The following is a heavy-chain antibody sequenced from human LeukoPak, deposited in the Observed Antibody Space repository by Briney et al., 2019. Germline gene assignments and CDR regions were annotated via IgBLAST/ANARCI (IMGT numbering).Heavy chain of an antibody. V-gene: IGHV4-34*01. CDR2: INHSGST. Sequence: SETLSLTCAVYGGSFSGYYWSWIRQPPGKGLEWIGEINHSGSTNYNPSLKSRVTISVDTSKNQFSLKLSSVTAADTAVYYCARRYPGRYHDSSGPFNWFDPWGQGTLVTVSS. CDR3: ARRYPGRYHDSSGPFNWFDP. CDR1: GGSFSGYY. J-gene: IGHJ5*02. D-gene: IGHD3-22*01.